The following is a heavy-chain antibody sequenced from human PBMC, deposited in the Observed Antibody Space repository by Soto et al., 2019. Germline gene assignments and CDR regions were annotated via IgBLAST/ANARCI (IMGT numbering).Heavy chain of an antibody. CDR2: IYYSGST. V-gene: IGHV4-59*08. CDR3: ARRNAARDGFDY. J-gene: IGHJ4*02. CDR1: GGSISSYY. Sequence: SETLSLTXTVSGGSISSYYWSWIRQPPGKGLEWIGYIYYSGSTNYNPSLKSRVTISVDTSKNQFSLKLSSVTAADTAVYYCARRNAARDGFDYWGQGTLVTVSS. D-gene: IGHD6-6*01.